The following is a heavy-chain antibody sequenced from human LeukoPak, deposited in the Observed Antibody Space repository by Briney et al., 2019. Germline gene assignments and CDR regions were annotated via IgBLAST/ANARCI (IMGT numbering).Heavy chain of an antibody. CDR3: ARVYMGYDSSGYYVNWFDP. Sequence: SETLSLTCGVYGGSLSDYSWSWIRQPPGKGLEFIGEINHSVNTNFNPSLKSRVTISVDTSKNQVSLRLSSVTAADTAVYYCARVYMGYDSSGYYVNWFDPWGQGTLVTVSS. CDR1: GGSLSDYS. J-gene: IGHJ5*02. D-gene: IGHD3-22*01. CDR2: INHSVNT. V-gene: IGHV4-34*01.